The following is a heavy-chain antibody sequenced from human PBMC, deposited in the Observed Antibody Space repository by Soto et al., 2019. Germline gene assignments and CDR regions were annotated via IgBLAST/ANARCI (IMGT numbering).Heavy chain of an antibody. V-gene: IGHV4-31*03. Sequence: SETLSLSCTVSAGSMSSGGYYWSWIRQHPGKGLEGVGYICYSGSTYYNPSLKSRVTISVDTSKNQFSLKLSSVTAADTAVYYCASGHYYDSSGYPDFDDWGQGTLVSVAS. J-gene: IGHJ4*02. D-gene: IGHD3-22*01. CDR1: AGSMSSGGYY. CDR2: ICYSGST. CDR3: ASGHYYDSSGYPDFDD.